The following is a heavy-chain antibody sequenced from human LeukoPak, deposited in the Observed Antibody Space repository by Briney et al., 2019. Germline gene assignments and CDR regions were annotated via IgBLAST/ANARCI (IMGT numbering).Heavy chain of an antibody. CDR3: TKDVAGNFDY. J-gene: IGHJ4*02. CDR1: GFTFGDYG. V-gene: IGHV3-49*04. D-gene: IGHD6-19*01. Sequence: PGGSLRLSCPASGFTFGDYGMSWVRQAPGKGLEWVGFIRSKAYGGTTEYAASVKGRFTISRDDSKSIAYLQMNSLKTEDTAVYYCTKDVAGNFDYWGQGTLVTVSS. CDR2: IRSKAYGGTT.